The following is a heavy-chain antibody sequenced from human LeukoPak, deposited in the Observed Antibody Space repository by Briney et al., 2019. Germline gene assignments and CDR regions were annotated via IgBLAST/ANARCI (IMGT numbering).Heavy chain of an antibody. J-gene: IGHJ4*02. D-gene: IGHD1-26*01. CDR2: MNPNSGNT. V-gene: IGHV1-8*01. CDR1: GYTFTSYD. Sequence: GASVKVSCKASGYTFTSYDINWGRQAPGQGLEWMGWMNPNSGNTGYAQKFQGRVTITRNTSISTAYMELSSLRSEDTAVYYCARGSSGSYYPTSDLDYWGQGTLVTVSS. CDR3: ARGSSGSYYPTSDLDY.